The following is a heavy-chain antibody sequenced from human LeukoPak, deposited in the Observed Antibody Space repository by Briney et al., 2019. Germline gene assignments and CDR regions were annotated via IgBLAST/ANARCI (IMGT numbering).Heavy chain of an antibody. CDR3: ARVRTLWTYYGMDV. Sequence: GGSLRLSCAASGFTFNTYWMSWVREAPGKGLEWVANIKEDESEKYYVDSVKGRFTISRGNAKNSLYLQMNSLRAEDTAMYYCARVRTLWTYYGMDVWGQGTTVTVSS. D-gene: IGHD3/OR15-3a*01. J-gene: IGHJ6*02. CDR1: GFTFNTYW. CDR2: IKEDESEK. V-gene: IGHV3-7*01.